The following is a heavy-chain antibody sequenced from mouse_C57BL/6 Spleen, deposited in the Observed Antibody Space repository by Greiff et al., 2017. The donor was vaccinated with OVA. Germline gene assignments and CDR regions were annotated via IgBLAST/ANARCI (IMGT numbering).Heavy chain of an antibody. CDR1: GYTFTSYW. CDR3: AMGGYDYDWCAY. J-gene: IGHJ3*01. D-gene: IGHD2-4*01. CDR2: IHPSDSDT. Sequence: LQQPGASVKVSCKASGYTFTSYWMHWVKQRPGQGLEWIGRIHPSDSDTNYNQKFKGKATLTVDKSSSTAYMQLSSLTSEDSAVYYCAMGGYDYDWCAYWGQGTLVTVSA. V-gene: IGHV1-74*04.